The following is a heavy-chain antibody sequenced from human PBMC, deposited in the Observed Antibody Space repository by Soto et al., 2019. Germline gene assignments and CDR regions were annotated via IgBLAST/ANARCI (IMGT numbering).Heavy chain of an antibody. CDR3: ARTALRSTVLNHVPSYYYGMDV. J-gene: IGHJ6*02. CDR1: GRTLSSYA. CDR2: IIPIFGTA. V-gene: IGHV1-69*13. Sequence: YAVTVFCKASGRTLSSYAISWVRPAPGQGLDWVGGIIPIFGTANDAQKFQGRVTITADESTSTAYMELSSLRSEDTAVYYCARTALRSTVLNHVPSYYYGMDVWGQGTTVAV. D-gene: IGHD4-17*01.